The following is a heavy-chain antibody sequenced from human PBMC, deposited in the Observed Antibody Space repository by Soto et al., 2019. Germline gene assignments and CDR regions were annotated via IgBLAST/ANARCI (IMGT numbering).Heavy chain of an antibody. CDR2: ISYDGSNK. D-gene: IGHD3-3*01. Sequence: QVQLVESGGGVVQPGRSLRLSCAASGFTFSSYGMHWVRQAPGKGLEWVAVISYDGSNKYYADSVKGRFTISRDNSKNTLYLQMNSLRAEDTAVYYCAKDGVRSSLRFLEWLPPPHWGQGTLVTVSS. CDR3: AKDGVRSSLRFLEWLPPPH. J-gene: IGHJ4*02. CDR1: GFTFSSYG. V-gene: IGHV3-30*18.